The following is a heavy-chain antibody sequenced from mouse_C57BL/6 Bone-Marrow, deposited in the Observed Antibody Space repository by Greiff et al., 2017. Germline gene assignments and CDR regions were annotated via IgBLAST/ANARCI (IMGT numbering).Heavy chain of an antibody. CDR1: GYTFTSYG. Sequence: QVQLQQSGAELARPGASVKLSCKASGYTFTSYGISWVKQRTGQGLEWIGEIYPRSGNTYYNEKFKGKATLTADKSSSTAYMELRSLTSEDSAVYFCAFTTVVATDYWYFDVWGTGTTVTVSS. V-gene: IGHV1-81*01. D-gene: IGHD1-1*01. CDR2: IYPRSGNT. CDR3: AFTTVVATDYWYFDV. J-gene: IGHJ1*03.